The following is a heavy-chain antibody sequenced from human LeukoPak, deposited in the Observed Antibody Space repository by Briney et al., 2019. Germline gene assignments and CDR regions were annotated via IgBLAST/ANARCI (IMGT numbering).Heavy chain of an antibody. J-gene: IGHJ4*02. V-gene: IGHV1-46*01. CDR2: INPSGGST. D-gene: IGHD7-27*01. CDR1: GYTFTGYY. CDR3: ARATWGLDY. Sequence: ASVKVSCKASGYTFTGYYMHWVRQAPGQGLEWMGIINPSGGSTSYAQKFQGRVSMTRDMSTRTVYMELSSLRSEDTAVYYCARATWGLDYWGQGTLVTVSS.